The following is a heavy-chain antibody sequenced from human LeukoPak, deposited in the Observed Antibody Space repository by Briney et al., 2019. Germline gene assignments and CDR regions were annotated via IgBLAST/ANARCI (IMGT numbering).Heavy chain of an antibody. Sequence: PGGSLRLSCAASGFTVSSNYMSWVRQAPGKGLEWVSVIYSGGSTYYADSVKGRFTISRHNSKNTLYLQMNSLRAEDTAVYYCARGYDSLAYHYYGMDVWGQGTTVTVSS. J-gene: IGHJ6*02. V-gene: IGHV3-53*04. CDR2: IYSGGST. CDR1: GFTVSSNY. CDR3: ARGYDSLAYHYYGMDV. D-gene: IGHD3-22*01.